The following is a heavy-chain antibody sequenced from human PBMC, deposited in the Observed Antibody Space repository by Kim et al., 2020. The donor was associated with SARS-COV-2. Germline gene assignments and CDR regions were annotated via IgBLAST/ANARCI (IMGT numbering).Heavy chain of an antibody. V-gene: IGHV4-39*07. CDR2: IYYSGST. Sequence: SETLSLTCTVSGGSISSSSYYWGWIRQPPGKGLEWIGSIYYSGSTYYNPSLKSRVTISVDTSKNQFSLKLSSVTAADTAVYYCARVISGLVSNWFDPWGQGTLVTVSS. J-gene: IGHJ5*02. CDR3: ARVISGLVSNWFDP. CDR1: GGSISSSSYY. D-gene: IGHD1-26*01.